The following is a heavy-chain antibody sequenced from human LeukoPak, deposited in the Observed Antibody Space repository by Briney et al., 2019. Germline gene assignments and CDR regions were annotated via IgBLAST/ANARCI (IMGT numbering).Heavy chain of an antibody. Sequence: SQTLSLTCTVSGGSISSGDYYWSWIRQPPGKGLEWIGYIYYSGSTYYNPSLKSRVTISVDTSKNQFSLKLNSVTAADTAVYYCARATHYSSGWTFHYGMDVWGQGTTVTVSS. CDR1: GGSISSGDYY. J-gene: IGHJ6*02. CDR3: ARATHYSSGWTFHYGMDV. CDR2: IYYSGST. D-gene: IGHD6-19*01. V-gene: IGHV4-30-4*01.